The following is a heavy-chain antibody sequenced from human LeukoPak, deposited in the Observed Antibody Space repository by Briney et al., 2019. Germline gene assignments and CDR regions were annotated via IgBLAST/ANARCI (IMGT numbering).Heavy chain of an antibody. Sequence: GGSLRLSCAASGFTFSSYAMHWVRQAPGKGLEWVALISYDGTNKYYADSVKGRFTISRDNSKNTPYLQMNSLGTEDTAVYYCARSSDSSGYYWPGAFDIWGQGTMGTVSS. D-gene: IGHD3-22*01. CDR2: ISYDGTNK. CDR1: GFTFSSYA. CDR3: ARSSDSSGYYWPGAFDI. V-gene: IGHV3-30*04. J-gene: IGHJ3*02.